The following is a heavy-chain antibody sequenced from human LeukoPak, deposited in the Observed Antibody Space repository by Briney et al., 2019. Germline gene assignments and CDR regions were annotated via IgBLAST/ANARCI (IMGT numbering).Heavy chain of an antibody. V-gene: IGHV3-74*01. CDR1: GFTFSSYW. CDR3: EPTYYCGSGILN. J-gene: IGHJ4*02. Sequence: QPGGSLRLSCAASGFTFSSYWMHGVRQAPGRGRVWVSRINSDGSLTDYADSVKGRYTIYRDNAKNTLYLQINSQRAEDMAVYYCEPTYYCGSGILNWGQGTLVTVPS. D-gene: IGHD3-10*01. CDR2: INSDGSLT.